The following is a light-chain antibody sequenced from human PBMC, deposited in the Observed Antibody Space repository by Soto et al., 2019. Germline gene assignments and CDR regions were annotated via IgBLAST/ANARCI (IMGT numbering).Light chain of an antibody. CDR1: QDINNY. Sequence: DTQMTQSPSSLSASLGDRVTITCRASQDINNYLAWYQQRPGKVPKLLIYAAPTLQSGVPSRFSGSGSGTDFTLTISSLQPEDVATYYCQKYDIAPRTFGGGTRVESK. CDR2: AAP. V-gene: IGKV1-27*01. CDR3: QKYDIAPRT. J-gene: IGKJ4*01.